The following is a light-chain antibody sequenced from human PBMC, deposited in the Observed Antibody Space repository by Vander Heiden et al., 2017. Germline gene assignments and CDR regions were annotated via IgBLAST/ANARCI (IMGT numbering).Light chain of an antibody. V-gene: IGLV2-18*02. CDR1: SSDVGSYNR. CDR3: SSYTSSTTPVA. Sequence: QSALTQPPSVSGSPGQSVTLSCTGTSSDVGSYNRVSWYQQPPGTAPKLMIYEVTKRPSGVPDRFSGSKSGNTASLTISGLQAEDEADYYCSSYTSSTTPVAFGGGTKLTVL. CDR2: EVT. J-gene: IGLJ2*01.